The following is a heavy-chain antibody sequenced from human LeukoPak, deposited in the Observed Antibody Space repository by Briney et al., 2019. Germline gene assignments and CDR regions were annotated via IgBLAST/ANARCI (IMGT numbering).Heavy chain of an antibody. D-gene: IGHD5-12*01. CDR1: GFNVSSNN. CDR3: ARDSSGGYAVDY. J-gene: IGHJ4*02. V-gene: IGHV3-30*03. Sequence: PGGSLRLSCAASGFNVSSNNMNWVRQAPGKGLDWVAFISYDGNTIYYADSMKGRFTISRDNSKNTLYLQMNSLRAEDTAMYYCARDSSGGYAVDYWGQGTLVTVSS. CDR2: ISYDGNTI.